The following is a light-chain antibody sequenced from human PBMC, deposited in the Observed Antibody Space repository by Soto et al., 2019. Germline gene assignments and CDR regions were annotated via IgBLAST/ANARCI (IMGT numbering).Light chain of an antibody. Sequence: DIAVTQSQVSLSVTPGEPASISCRSSQSLRHSNGYNYLDWYLQKPGQSPQVLIYVGSNRASGVPDRFSGSGSGTDFTLKISRVEAEDVGVYYCMQALQTPTFGQGTKVDIK. J-gene: IGKJ1*01. V-gene: IGKV2-28*01. CDR3: MQALQTPT. CDR2: VGS. CDR1: QSLRHSNGYNY.